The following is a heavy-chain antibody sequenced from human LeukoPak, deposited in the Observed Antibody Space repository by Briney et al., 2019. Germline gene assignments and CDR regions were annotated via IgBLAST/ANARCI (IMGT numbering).Heavy chain of an antibody. D-gene: IGHD6-19*01. Sequence: PGGSLRLSCAASGFTFSSYTMHWVRQAPGKRLEWVAVFSYDGSTTYYADSVRGRFTISRDNSKNTLYLQMSGLTAEDTAVYYCARDKREQWLAIDYWGQGTLVTVSS. CDR2: FSYDGSTT. V-gene: IGHV3-30-3*01. CDR1: GFTFSSYT. J-gene: IGHJ4*02. CDR3: ARDKREQWLAIDY.